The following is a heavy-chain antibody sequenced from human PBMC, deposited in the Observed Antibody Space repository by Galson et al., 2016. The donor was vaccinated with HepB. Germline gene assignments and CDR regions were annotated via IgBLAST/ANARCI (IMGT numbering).Heavy chain of an antibody. CDR3: ARVLRFLELAHRFDP. CDR2: ISHGGRT. CDR1: GFTVATNF. V-gene: IGHV3-66*02. J-gene: IGHJ5*02. Sequence: SLRLSCAGSGFTVATNFMSWVRQAPGKGLEWVSVISHGGRTEYSDSVRGRFTLPRDTLKNTVYLQMNSLRPDDTAVYYCARVLRFLELAHRFDPWGQGTQVTVSS. D-gene: IGHD3-3*01.